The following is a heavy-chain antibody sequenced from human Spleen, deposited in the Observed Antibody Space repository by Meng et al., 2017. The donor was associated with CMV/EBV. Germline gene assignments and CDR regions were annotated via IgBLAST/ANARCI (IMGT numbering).Heavy chain of an antibody. CDR2: IWADGSKT. J-gene: IGHJ4*02. CDR1: GFNFDSYG. CDR3: ATDSGGSPFEY. Sequence: GESLKISCAASGFNFDSYGMHWVRQAPGKGLEWVAVIWADGSKTIYADAVQGRFTISRDNTKNMLYLQMNSLRAEDTAMYYCATDSGGSPFEYWGRGTLVTVSS. V-gene: IGHV3-33*01. D-gene: IGHD2-15*01.